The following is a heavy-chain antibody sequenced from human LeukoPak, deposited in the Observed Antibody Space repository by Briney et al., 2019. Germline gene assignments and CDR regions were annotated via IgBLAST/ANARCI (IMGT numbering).Heavy chain of an antibody. J-gene: IGHJ4*02. CDR2: TYYSGST. CDR3: AKEFMVRGVLWDY. Sequence: SESLSLTRTVSGGSLSSSSYYCGWVRQPPGKGLEWIGSTYYSGSTYYNPSLKNRVTMSGDTSKNQFSLKLTSVTAADTAVYYCAKEFMVRGVLWDYWGQGNLVTVSS. D-gene: IGHD3-10*01. V-gene: IGHV4-39*02. CDR1: GGSLSSSSYY.